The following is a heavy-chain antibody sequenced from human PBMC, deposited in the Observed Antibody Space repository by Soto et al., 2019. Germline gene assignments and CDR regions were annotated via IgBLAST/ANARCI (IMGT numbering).Heavy chain of an antibody. V-gene: IGHV3-23*01. CDR1: GFTFSSYA. D-gene: IGHD6-19*01. Sequence: GGSLRLSCAASGFTFSSYAMSWVRQAPGKGLEWVSAISGSGGSTYYADSVKGRFTISRDNSKNTLYLQMNSLRAEDTAVYYCAKGQVAGISWYYYYMDVWGKGTTVTVSS. J-gene: IGHJ6*03. CDR2: ISGSGGST. CDR3: AKGQVAGISWYYYYMDV.